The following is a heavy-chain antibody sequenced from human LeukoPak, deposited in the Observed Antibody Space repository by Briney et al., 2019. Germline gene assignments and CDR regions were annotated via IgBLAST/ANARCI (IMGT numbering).Heavy chain of an antibody. CDR2: IYTGGST. V-gene: IGHV4-4*07. D-gene: IGHD3-3*02. Sequence: PSETLSLTCTVSGGSISGYYWSWVRQPAGKGLEWIGRIYTGGSTNYNPSLKSRVTMSVDTSKNQFSLKLSSVTAADTAVYYCASTIGIFGNDYWGQGTLVTVSS. CDR3: ASTIGIFGNDY. J-gene: IGHJ4*02. CDR1: GGSISGYY.